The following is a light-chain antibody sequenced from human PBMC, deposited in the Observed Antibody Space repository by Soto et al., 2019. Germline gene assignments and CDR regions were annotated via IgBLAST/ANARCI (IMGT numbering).Light chain of an antibody. J-gene: IGLJ2*01. V-gene: IGLV1-40*01. CDR2: ANS. CDR3: QSYDSSLSVV. Sequence: QSVLTQPPSVSGAPGQRVTISCTGSSSNIGAGCDVHWYQQLPGTAPNLLIYANSNRPSGVPDRFSGSKSGTSASLAITGLQAEDEADYYCQSYDSSLSVVFGGGTQLTVL. CDR1: SSNIGAGCD.